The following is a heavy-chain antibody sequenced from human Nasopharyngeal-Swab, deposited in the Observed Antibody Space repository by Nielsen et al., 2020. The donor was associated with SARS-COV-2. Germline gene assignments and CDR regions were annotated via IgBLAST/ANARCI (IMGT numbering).Heavy chain of an antibody. CDR1: GCTFTSYA. CDR2: IKAGNGNT. Sequence: LVKVPWKGSGCTFTSYAMHWVRKSAGQLPVWMGWIKAGNGNTKYSQKFQVRVTITRDTSASTAYMDLSSLRSEDTAVYYCARSTYYDDSSGYSFDYWGQGTLVTVSS. D-gene: IGHD3-22*01. J-gene: IGHJ4*02. V-gene: IGHV1-3*01. CDR3: ARSTYYDDSSGYSFDY.